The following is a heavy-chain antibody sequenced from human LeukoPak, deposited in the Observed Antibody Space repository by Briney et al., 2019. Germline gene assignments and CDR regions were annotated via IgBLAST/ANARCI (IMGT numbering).Heavy chain of an antibody. D-gene: IGHD3-22*01. V-gene: IGHV4-39*07. CDR2: IFYSGST. CDR3: ARAYYDSSGYAGFDY. CDR1: SGSISTSNYY. Sequence: SETLSLTCTVSSGSISTSNYYWGWVRQPPGKALEWIGNIFYSGSTYYSPSLKSRVTISLDTSRNQFSLKLNSVTAADTAVYYCARAYYDSSGYAGFDYWGQGTLVTVSS. J-gene: IGHJ4*02.